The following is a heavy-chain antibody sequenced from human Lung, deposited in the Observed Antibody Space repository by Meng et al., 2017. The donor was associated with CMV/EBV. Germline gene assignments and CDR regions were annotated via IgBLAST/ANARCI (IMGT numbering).Heavy chain of an antibody. CDR3: AKAHEILGSCSLTSCYWGVDY. Sequence: GESXKISCAASGFTFSSFAMHWVRQAPGKGLEWVAVMSYDGGNKYYADSVMGRFTISRDNSKSALYLQMNSLRVEDTAVYYCAKAHEILGSCSLTSCYWGVDYWXQGTXVTVSS. CDR1: GFTFSSFA. D-gene: IGHD2-2*01. V-gene: IGHV3-30-3*01. J-gene: IGHJ4*02. CDR2: MSYDGGNK.